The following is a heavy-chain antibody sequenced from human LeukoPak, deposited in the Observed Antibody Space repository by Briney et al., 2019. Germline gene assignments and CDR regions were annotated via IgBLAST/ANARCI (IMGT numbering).Heavy chain of an antibody. V-gene: IGHV5-51*01. CDR1: GYNFSNYW. CDR2: IYPGDSDT. D-gene: IGHD6-13*01. Sequence: PGESLKISCEASGYNFSNYWINWVRQKPGKGLEWMGIIYPGDSDTRYGPSFRGHVTISADRSANTAYLQWSRLEASDTAKYFCARKANGMAAPFDSWAQGTLVTVSS. CDR3: ARKANGMAAPFDS. J-gene: IGHJ4*02.